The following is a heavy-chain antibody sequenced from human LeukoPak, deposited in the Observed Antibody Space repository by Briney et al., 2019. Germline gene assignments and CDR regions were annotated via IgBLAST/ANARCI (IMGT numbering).Heavy chain of an antibody. CDR2: ISAYNGNT. Sequence: ASVKVSCKASGYTFTSYGISWVRQAPGQGLEWMGWISAYNGNTNYAQKLQGRVTMTTDTSTSTAYMELRSLRSDDTAVYYCARDQSSSWYGDFDYWGQGTLVTVSS. D-gene: IGHD6-13*01. CDR1: GYTFTSYG. J-gene: IGHJ4*02. CDR3: ARDQSSSWYGDFDY. V-gene: IGHV1-18*01.